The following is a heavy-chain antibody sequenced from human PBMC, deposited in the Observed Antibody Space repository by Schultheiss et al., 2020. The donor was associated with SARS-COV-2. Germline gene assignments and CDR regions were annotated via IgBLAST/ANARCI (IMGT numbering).Heavy chain of an antibody. CDR1: GYSFIGYY. D-gene: IGHD2-2*01. CDR3: ARDLAVPAAPLQHPLGY. V-gene: IGHV1-69*13. J-gene: IGHJ4*02. CDR2: IIPIFGTA. Sequence: SVKVSCKASGYSFIGYYVHWVRQAPGQGLEWMGGIIPIFGTANYAQKFQGRVTITADESTSTAYMELSSLRSEDTAVYYCARDLAVPAAPLQHPLGYWGQGTLVTVSS.